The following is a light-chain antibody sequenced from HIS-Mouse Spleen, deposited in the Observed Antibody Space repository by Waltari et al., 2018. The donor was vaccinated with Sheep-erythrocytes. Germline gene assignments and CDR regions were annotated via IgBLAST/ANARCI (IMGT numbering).Light chain of an antibody. CDR1: QSLVHSDGNTY. V-gene: IGKV2-30*02. Sequence: DVVMTQSPLSLPVTLGQPASISCRSSQSLVHSDGNTYLNWFQQRPGQSPRRLIYKVSNRDSGVPDRVRGSGSGTGFTLKISRVEAEDVGVYYCMQGTHWPPYTFGQGTKLEIK. J-gene: IGKJ2*01. CDR3: MQGTHWPPYT. CDR2: KVS.